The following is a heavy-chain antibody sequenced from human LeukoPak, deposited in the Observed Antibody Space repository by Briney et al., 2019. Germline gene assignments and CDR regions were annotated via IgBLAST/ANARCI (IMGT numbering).Heavy chain of an antibody. CDR2: INHSGST. D-gene: IGHD1-26*01. J-gene: IGHJ4*02. CDR1: GGSFSGYY. Sequence: SETLSLTCAVYGGSFSGYYWSWIRQPPGKGLEWIGEINHSGSTNYNPSLKSRVTMSVDTSKNQFSLKLSSVTAADTAVYYCARVGRGTYWGQGTLVTVSS. CDR3: ARVGRGTY. V-gene: IGHV4-34*01.